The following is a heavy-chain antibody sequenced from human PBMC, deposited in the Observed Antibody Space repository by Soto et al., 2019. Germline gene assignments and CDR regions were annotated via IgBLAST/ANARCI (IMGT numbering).Heavy chain of an antibody. CDR3: ATWHEREHAYDV. CDR2: LYDLDGS. CDR1: GFTISGKKY. V-gene: IGHV3-53*01. J-gene: IGHJ3*01. Sequence: GALRLSCAAFGFTISGKKYVAWVRQAPGKGLEWVSALYDLDGSFYAASVKGRFTTSSDSSKTTVYLQMNDLRPDDTAVYYCATWHEREHAYDVWGQGTTVTVSS. D-gene: IGHD1-1*01.